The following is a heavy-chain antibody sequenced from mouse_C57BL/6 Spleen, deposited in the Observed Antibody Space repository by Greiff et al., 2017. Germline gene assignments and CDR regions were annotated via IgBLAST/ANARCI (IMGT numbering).Heavy chain of an antibody. Sequence: VQLQQPGAELVKPGASVKMSCKASGYTFTSYWITWVKQRPGQGLEWIGDIYPGSGSTNYNEKFKSKATLTVDTSSSTAYMQLSSLSSEDSAVYCGARRGGNTLYAMDYWGQGTSVTVSS. V-gene: IGHV1-55*01. CDR3: ARRGGNTLYAMDY. J-gene: IGHJ4*01. CDR2: IYPGSGST. CDR1: GYTFTSYW. D-gene: IGHD1-1*02.